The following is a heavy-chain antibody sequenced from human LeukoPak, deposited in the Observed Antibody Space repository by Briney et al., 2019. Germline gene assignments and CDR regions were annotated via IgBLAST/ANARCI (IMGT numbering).Heavy chain of an antibody. J-gene: IGHJ4*02. CDR1: GGSISSSSYY. CDR3: ARVRGLRGYSYGSDY. Sequence: SETLSLTCTVSGGSISSSSYYWGWIRQPPGKGLEWIGSIYYSGSTYYNPSLKSRVTISVDTSKNQFSLKLSSVTAADTAVYYCARVRGLRGYSYGSDYWGQGTLVTVSS. D-gene: IGHD5-18*01. CDR2: IYYSGST. V-gene: IGHV4-39*07.